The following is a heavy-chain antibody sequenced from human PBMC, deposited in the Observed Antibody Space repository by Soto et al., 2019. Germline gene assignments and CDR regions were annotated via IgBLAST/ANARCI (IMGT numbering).Heavy chain of an antibody. CDR1: GFAFGNYP. V-gene: IGHV3-23*01. CDR3: AKAHYDFWSGYPPLRGMDV. Sequence: GGSLRLSCVASGFAFGNYPMAWVRQTPGKGLQWISTISGSGGMTDYEDSVKGRFTISRDNSKNTLYLQMNSLRAEDTAVYYCAKAHYDFWSGYPPLRGMDVWGQGTTVTVSS. D-gene: IGHD3-3*01. J-gene: IGHJ6*02. CDR2: ISGSGGMT.